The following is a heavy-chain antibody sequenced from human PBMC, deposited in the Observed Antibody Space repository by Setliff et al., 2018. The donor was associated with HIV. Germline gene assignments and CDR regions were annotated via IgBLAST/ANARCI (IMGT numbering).Heavy chain of an antibody. CDR2: IKPNSGGT. CDR1: GYTFTDYY. J-gene: IGHJ1*01. CDR3: ARDHGMWDYGGNFLLREYFHH. Sequence: VASVKVSCKASGYTFTDYYMHWVRQAPGQGLEWMGWIKPNSGGTNYAQKFQGRVTMTRDTSISTAYMDLSRLRSDDTAVYYCARDHGMWDYGGNFLLREYFHHWGQGTLVTVSS. V-gene: IGHV1-2*02. D-gene: IGHD4-17*01.